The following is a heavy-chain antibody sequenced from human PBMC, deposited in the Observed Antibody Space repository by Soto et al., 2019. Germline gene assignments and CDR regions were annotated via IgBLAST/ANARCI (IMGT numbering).Heavy chain of an antibody. CDR2: SIPIFGTA. CDR3: ARSTYGDYPLTPGYFDY. CDR1: GGTFSSYA. J-gene: IGHJ4*02. V-gene: IGHV1-69*01. D-gene: IGHD4-17*01. Sequence: QVQLVQSGAEVKKPGSSVKVSCKASGGTFSSYAISWVRQAPGQVLEWMGGSIPIFGTANYAQKFQGRVTITADESTSTAYMELSSLRSEDTAVYYCARSTYGDYPLTPGYFDYWGQGTLVTVSS.